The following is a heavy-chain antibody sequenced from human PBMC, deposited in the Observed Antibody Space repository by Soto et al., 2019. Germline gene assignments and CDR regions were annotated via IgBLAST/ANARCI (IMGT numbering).Heavy chain of an antibody. J-gene: IGHJ4*02. D-gene: IGHD2-15*01. V-gene: IGHV4-59*01. CDR2: IYYSGST. CDR1: GGSISSYV. Sequence: SETLSLTCTVSGGSISSYVWSWIRQPPGKGLEWIGYIYYSGSTNYNPYLKSRVTISVDTSKNQIYLKLISETAADTAVDYCWTPSSCGVDYWGQGTLVTVSS. CDR3: WTPSSCGVDY.